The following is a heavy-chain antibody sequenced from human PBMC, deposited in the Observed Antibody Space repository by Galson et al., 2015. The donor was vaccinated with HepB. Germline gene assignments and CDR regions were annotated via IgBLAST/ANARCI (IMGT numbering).Heavy chain of an antibody. CDR2: INWNGGST. J-gene: IGHJ3*02. CDR3: ARERVERAAGDAFDI. Sequence: LRLSCAASGFTFDDYGMSWVRQAPGKGLEWVSGINWNGGSTGYADSVKGRFTISRDNAKNSLYLQMNSLRAEDTALYRCARERVERAAGDAFDIWSQGTMVTVSS. CDR1: GFTFDDYG. D-gene: IGHD6-13*01. V-gene: IGHV3-20*01.